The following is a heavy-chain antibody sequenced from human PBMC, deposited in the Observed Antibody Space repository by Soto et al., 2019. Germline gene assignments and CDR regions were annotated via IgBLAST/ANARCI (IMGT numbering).Heavy chain of an antibody. CDR3: ARGTLVQDIVVVPAAISP. V-gene: IGHV1-8*01. CDR1: GYTFTSYD. CDR2: MNPNSGNT. D-gene: IGHD2-2*02. Sequence: ASVKVSCKASGYTFTSYDINWVRQATGQGLEWMGWMNPNSGNTGYAQKFQGRVTMTRNTSISTAYMELSSLRSEDTAVYYCARGTLVQDIVVVPAAISPWGQGTLVTVSS. J-gene: IGHJ5*02.